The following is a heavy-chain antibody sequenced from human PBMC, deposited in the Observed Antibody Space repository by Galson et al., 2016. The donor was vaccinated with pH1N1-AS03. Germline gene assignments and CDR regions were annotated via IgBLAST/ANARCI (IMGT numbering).Heavy chain of an antibody. Sequence: SLRLSCAASGFTINNNYMSWVRQAPGKGLEWVSVIYGGGDTFYADSLKGRFTISRDNSKNTVYPQKNSLRVEDTAVYYCAREPWGSTQGEYWGQGTLVTVSS. CDR1: GFTINNNY. V-gene: IGHV3-53*01. D-gene: IGHD3-16*01. J-gene: IGHJ4*02. CDR2: IYGGGDT. CDR3: AREPWGSTQGEY.